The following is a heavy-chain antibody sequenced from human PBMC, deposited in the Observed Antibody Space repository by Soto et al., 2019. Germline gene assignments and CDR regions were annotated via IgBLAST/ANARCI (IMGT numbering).Heavy chain of an antibody. V-gene: IGHV4-59*08. Sequence: PSETLSLTCTVSGGSISSYYWSWIRQPPGKGLEWIGYIYYSGSTNYNPSLKSRVTISVDTSKNQFSLKLSSVTAADTAVYYCAALLDPRGYYYYMDVWGKGTTVTVS. CDR1: GGSISSYY. J-gene: IGHJ6*03. CDR3: AALLDPRGYYYYMDV. D-gene: IGHD1-1*01. CDR2: IYYSGST.